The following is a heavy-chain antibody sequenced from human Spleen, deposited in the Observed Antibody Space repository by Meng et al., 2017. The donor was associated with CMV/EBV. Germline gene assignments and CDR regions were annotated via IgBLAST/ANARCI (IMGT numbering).Heavy chain of an antibody. Sequence: ASVKVSCKASGYIYTGYYMHWVRQAPGQGLEWMGWINPNSGDTTYAQKFQGRVIMTRDTSISTASVEVRRLTSDDTAVYYCARADGYTYASYIVADSMDVWGQGTTVTVSS. J-gene: IGHJ6*02. V-gene: IGHV1-2*02. CDR2: INPNSGDT. D-gene: IGHD5-18*01. CDR3: ARADGYTYASYIVADSMDV. CDR1: GYIYTGYY.